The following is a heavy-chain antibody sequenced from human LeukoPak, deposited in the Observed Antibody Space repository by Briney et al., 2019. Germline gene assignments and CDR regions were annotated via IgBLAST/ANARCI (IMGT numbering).Heavy chain of an antibody. Sequence: SETLSLTCTVSGGSISSGGYYWSWIRQHPGKGLEWIGYIYYSGSTYYNPSLKSRVTISVDASKNQFSLKLSSVTAADTAVYYCARDRQYGSGSYFWFDPWGQGTLVTVSS. CDR3: ARDRQYGSGSYFWFDP. CDR2: IYYSGST. V-gene: IGHV4-31*03. J-gene: IGHJ5*02. CDR1: GGSISSGGYY. D-gene: IGHD3-10*01.